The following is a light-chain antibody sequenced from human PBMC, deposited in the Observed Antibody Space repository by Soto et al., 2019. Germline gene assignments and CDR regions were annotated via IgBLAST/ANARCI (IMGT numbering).Light chain of an antibody. CDR1: SADIGRYNY. CDR3: CSYAGSYTLV. V-gene: IGLV2-14*01. Sequence: QSALTQPASVSGSPGQAITISCAGTSADIGRYNYVSWYRQHPGEAPQLLIYEVNNRPSGISTRFSGSKSGNTASLTISGLQTEDEADYYCCSYAGSYTLVFGGGTKVTVL. J-gene: IGLJ2*01. CDR2: EVN.